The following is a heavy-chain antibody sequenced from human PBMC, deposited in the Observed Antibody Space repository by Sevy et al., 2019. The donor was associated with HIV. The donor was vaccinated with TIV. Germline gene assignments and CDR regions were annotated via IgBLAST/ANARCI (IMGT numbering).Heavy chain of an antibody. CDR1: GFTFSSYG. V-gene: IGHV3-30*18. CDR2: ISYDGSNK. D-gene: IGHD1-26*01. Sequence: GWSLRLSCAASGFTFSSYGMHWVRQAPGKGLEWVAVISYDGSNKYYADSVKGRFTISRDNSKNTLYLQMNSLRAEDTAVYYCAKEGGIDAFDIWGQGTMVTVSS. CDR3: AKEGGIDAFDI. J-gene: IGHJ3*02.